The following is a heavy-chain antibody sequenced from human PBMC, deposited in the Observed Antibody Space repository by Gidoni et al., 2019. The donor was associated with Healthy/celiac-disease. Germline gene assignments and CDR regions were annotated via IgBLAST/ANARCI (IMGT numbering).Heavy chain of an antibody. V-gene: IGHV1-69*06. D-gene: IGHD5-12*01. Sequence: QVQLVQSGAEVKKPGSSVKVSCKASGGTFSSYAISWVRQAPGQGLEWMGGIIPIFGTANYAQKFQGRVTITADKSTSTAYMELSSLRSEDTAVYYCARAKDIVATGEFLRYYYYGMDVWGQGTTVTVSS. CDR3: ARAKDIVATGEFLRYYYYGMDV. CDR1: GGTFSSYA. CDR2: IIPIFGTA. J-gene: IGHJ6*02.